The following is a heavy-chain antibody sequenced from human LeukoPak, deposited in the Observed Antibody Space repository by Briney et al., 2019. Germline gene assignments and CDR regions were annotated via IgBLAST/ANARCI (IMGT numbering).Heavy chain of an antibody. CDR1: GGSISSYY. V-gene: IGHV4-59*01. J-gene: IGHJ6*03. Sequence: PSETLSLTCTVSGGSISSYYWSWIRQPSGKGLEWIGYIYYSGSTNYNPSLKSRVTISVDTSKNQFSLKLSSVTAADTAVYYCARVGYGSGSYRPGYYYYYMDVWGKGTTVTISS. CDR3: ARVGYGSGSYRPGYYYYYMDV. D-gene: IGHD3-10*01. CDR2: IYYSGST.